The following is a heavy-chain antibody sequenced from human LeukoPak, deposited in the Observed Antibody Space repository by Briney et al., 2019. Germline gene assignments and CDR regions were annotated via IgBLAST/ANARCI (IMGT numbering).Heavy chain of an antibody. V-gene: IGHV4-34*01. Sequence: SETLSLTCAVYGGSFSGYYWSWIRQPPGKGLEWIGEINHSGSTNYNPSLKSRVTISVDTSKNQFSLKLSSVTAADTAKYYCTRVGYDYLWGTERDYWGQGTLVTVSS. J-gene: IGHJ4*02. CDR2: INHSGST. CDR3: TRVGYDYLWGTERDY. CDR1: GGSFSGYY. D-gene: IGHD3-16*01.